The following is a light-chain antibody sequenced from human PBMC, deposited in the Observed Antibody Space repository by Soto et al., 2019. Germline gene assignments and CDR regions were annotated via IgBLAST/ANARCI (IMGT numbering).Light chain of an antibody. Sequence: EIVLTQSPGTLSLSPGDRATLSCRASQSVGSNYLAWYQQKPGQAHRLLIYSASNRATGIPDTFSGSGSGTDFTLTISTLEPEDFAVYYCQQYGSAPSTFGGGTKVEIK. V-gene: IGKV3-20*01. CDR2: SAS. CDR3: QQYGSAPST. CDR1: QSVGSNY. J-gene: IGKJ4*01.